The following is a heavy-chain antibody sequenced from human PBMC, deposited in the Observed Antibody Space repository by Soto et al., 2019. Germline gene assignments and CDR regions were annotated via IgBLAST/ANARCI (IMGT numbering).Heavy chain of an antibody. D-gene: IGHD1-26*01. V-gene: IGHV3-23*01. Sequence: EAQLLESGGGLVQPGGSLRLSCAASGFTFSNYGMSWVRQAPGKGLEWVSALPEIGTNTYYADSVKGRFTISRDNSKNTLFLQINNLRAGDTAVYYCAKKSGVGATWYFDYWGQGTLVTVSS. J-gene: IGHJ4*02. CDR2: LPEIGTNT. CDR1: GFTFSNYG. CDR3: AKKSGVGATWYFDY.